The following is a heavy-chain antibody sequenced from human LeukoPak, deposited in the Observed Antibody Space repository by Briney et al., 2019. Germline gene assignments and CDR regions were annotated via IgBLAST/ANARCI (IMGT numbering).Heavy chain of an antibody. CDR1: GYTFTSYY. Sequence: GASVKVSCKASGYTFTSYYMHWVRQAPGQGLEGMGIINPSGGSTSYAQKFQGRVTMTRDTSTSTVYMELSSLRSEDTAVYYCARAPIAAAGKTGWFDPWGQGTLVTVSS. CDR3: ARAPIAAAGKTGWFDP. V-gene: IGHV1-46*01. CDR2: INPSGGST. D-gene: IGHD6-13*01. J-gene: IGHJ5*02.